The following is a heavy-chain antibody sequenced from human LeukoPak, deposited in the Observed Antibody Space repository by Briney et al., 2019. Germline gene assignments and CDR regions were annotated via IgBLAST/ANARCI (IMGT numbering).Heavy chain of an antibody. CDR3: AKTGTDEGDS. D-gene: IGHD1-14*01. V-gene: IGHV3-30-3*02. CDR1: GFTFSGYA. Sequence: PGGSLRLSCAASGFTFSGYAMYWVRQAPGKGLEWLTLISYAGSNEYYADSVKGRFTISRDNSKNTLYLQMNSLRPEDTAMYYCAKTGTDEGDSCGQGTLVTVSS. CDR2: ISYAGSNE. J-gene: IGHJ4*02.